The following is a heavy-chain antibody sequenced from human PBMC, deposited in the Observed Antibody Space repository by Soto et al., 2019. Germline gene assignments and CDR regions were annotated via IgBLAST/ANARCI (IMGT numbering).Heavy chain of an antibody. V-gene: IGHV4-39*02. CDR1: GGSINNSTYY. CDR3: APVGIGTTTVDY. Sequence: QLRLRERGPGLLQPSATLSLTCLVSGGSINNSTYYRGWIRQPPGKGLEWIGSYYYSGATYYNPSLRSRITISMDRSKNHFSLKLTSVTAADTAIYYCAPVGIGTTTVDYWGQGTLVTVSS. D-gene: IGHD5-12*01. CDR2: YYYSGAT. J-gene: IGHJ4*02.